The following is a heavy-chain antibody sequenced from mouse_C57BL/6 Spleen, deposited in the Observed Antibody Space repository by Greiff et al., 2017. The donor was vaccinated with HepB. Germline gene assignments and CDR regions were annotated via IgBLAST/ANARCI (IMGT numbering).Heavy chain of an antibody. V-gene: IGHV14-4*01. J-gene: IGHJ3*01. CDR1: GFNIKDDY. D-gene: IGHD1-1*01. Sequence: EVQGVESGAELVRPGASVKLSCTASGFNIKDDYMHWVKQRPEQGLEWIGWIDPENGDTEYASKFQGKATITADPSSNTAYLQLSSLTSEDTAVYYCTTPASYYYGSTPFAYWGQGTLVTVSA. CDR3: TTPASYYYGSTPFAY. CDR2: IDPENGDT.